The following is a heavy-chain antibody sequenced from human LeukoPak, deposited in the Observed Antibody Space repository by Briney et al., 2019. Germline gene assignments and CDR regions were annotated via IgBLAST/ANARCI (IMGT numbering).Heavy chain of an antibody. CDR1: GFTFSSYS. D-gene: IGHD3-16*02. Sequence: GGSLRLSCAASGFTFSSYSMNWVRQAPGKGLEWVSSISSSSSYIYYADSVKGRFTISRDNAKNSLYLQMNSLRAEDTAVYYCARDHDYVWGSYRYTGAFDIWGQGTMVTVSS. V-gene: IGHV3-21*01. J-gene: IGHJ3*02. CDR2: ISSSSSYI. CDR3: ARDHDYVWGSYRYTGAFDI.